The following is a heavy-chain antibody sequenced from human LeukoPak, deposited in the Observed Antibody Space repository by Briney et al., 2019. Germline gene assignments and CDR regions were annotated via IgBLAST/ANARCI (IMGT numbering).Heavy chain of an antibody. CDR3: AKTLGYNYGYVEN. CDR1: GFTFSSYA. V-gene: IGHV3-23*01. J-gene: IGHJ4*02. Sequence: GGSLRLSCAVSGFTFSSYAMSWVRQAPGKGLEWVSAVSGSGGNTHDADSVRGRFTISRDNSKNTLYLQMNSLRAEDTAVYYCAKTLGYNYGYVENWGQGTLVTVSS. CDR2: VSGSGGNT. D-gene: IGHD5-18*01.